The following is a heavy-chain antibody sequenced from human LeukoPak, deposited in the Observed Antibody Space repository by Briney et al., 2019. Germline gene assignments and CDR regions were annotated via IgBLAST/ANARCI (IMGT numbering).Heavy chain of an antibody. V-gene: IGHV3-30*02. D-gene: IGHD3-10*01. J-gene: IGHJ1*01. CDR3: AKEEYYYGSGSYRY. Sequence: GGSLRLSCAAPGFTFSSYGMHWVRQAPGKGLEWVAFIRYDGSNKYYADSVKGRFTISRDNSKNTLYLKMNSLRAEDTAVYSCAKEEYYYGSGSYRYCGQGPLVTVSS. CDR1: GFTFSSYG. CDR2: IRYDGSNK.